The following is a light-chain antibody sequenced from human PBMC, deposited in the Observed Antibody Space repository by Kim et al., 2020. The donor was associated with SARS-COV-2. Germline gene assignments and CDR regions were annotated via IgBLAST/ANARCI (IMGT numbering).Light chain of an antibody. V-gene: IGLV2-14*01. J-gene: IGLJ3*02. Sequence: QSALTQPASVSGSPGQSITISCTGTSSDVGAYNSVSWYQQHPGKAPKLMIYEVTKRPSGFANRFSGSKSGTTASLTISGLQAEDEADYYCSSYTTSSTWVFGGGTQLTVL. CDR1: SSDVGAYNS. CDR3: SSYTTSSTWV. CDR2: EVT.